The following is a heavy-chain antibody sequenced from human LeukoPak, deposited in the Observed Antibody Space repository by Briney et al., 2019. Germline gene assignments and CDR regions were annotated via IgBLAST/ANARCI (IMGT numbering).Heavy chain of an antibody. CDR2: ISYDGSNK. J-gene: IGHJ4*02. Sequence: GGSLRLSCAAPGFTFSSYAMHWVRQAPGKGLEWVAVISYDGSNKYYADSVKGRFTISRDNSKNTLYLQMNSLRAEDTAVYYCARDAYSSSWLDYWGQGTLVTVSS. CDR1: GFTFSSYA. D-gene: IGHD6-13*01. CDR3: ARDAYSSSWLDY. V-gene: IGHV3-30*04.